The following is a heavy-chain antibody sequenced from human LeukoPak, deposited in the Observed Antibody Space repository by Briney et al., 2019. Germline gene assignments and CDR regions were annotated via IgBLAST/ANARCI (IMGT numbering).Heavy chain of an antibody. CDR3: ARMNPMNYYDSSGPGAFDI. V-gene: IGHV3-11*01. CDR2: ISSSGSTI. Sequence: GGSLRLSCAASGFTFSDYYMSWIRQAPGEGLEWVSYISSSGSTIYYADSVKGRFTISRDNAKNSLYLQMNSLRAEDTAVYYCARMNPMNYYDSSGPGAFDIWGQGTMVTVSS. J-gene: IGHJ3*02. CDR1: GFTFSDYY. D-gene: IGHD3-22*01.